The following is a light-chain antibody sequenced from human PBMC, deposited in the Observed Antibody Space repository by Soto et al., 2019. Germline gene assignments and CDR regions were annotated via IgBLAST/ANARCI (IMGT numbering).Light chain of an antibody. CDR3: QQYDNLPLT. V-gene: IGKV1-33*01. Sequence: DIQMTQSPSTLSASVGDSVTITCRASQNIRNWLAWYQQKPGKAPKLLIYDASNLETGVPSRFSGSGSGTDFTFTISSLQPEDIATYYCQQYDNLPLTFGGGTKVDIK. J-gene: IGKJ4*01. CDR2: DAS. CDR1: QNIRNW.